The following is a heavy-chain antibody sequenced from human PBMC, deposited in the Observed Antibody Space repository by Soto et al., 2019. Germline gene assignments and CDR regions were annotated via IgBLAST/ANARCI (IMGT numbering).Heavy chain of an antibody. D-gene: IGHD2-15*01. J-gene: IGHJ4*02. CDR1: GFTFSSYA. Sequence: PGGSLRLSCAASGFTFSSYAIHWVRQAPGKGLEWVAIIWFDGSNIYYADSVKGRFSISRDNSKNTLFLQMDSLRAEDTAVYYCARGQLPAATTYFDFWGQGTMVTVYS. V-gene: IGHV3-33*01. CDR3: ARGQLPAATTYFDF. CDR2: IWFDGSNI.